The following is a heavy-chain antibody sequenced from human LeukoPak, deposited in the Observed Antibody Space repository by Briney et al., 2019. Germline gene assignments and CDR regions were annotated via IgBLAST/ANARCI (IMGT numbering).Heavy chain of an antibody. J-gene: IGHJ4*01. D-gene: IGHD3-22*01. V-gene: IGHV4-34*01. CDR2: VDHSGRS. CDR1: GGSFSGYY. CDR3: ARIYDSSGYFDY. Sequence: PSETLSLTCAVYGGSFSGYYWSWIRQSPGKGLEWIGEVDHSGRSNYNPSLKSRVAISVDTSKNQFSLKLSSVTAADTAVYYCARIYDSSGYFDYWGQGTLVTVSS.